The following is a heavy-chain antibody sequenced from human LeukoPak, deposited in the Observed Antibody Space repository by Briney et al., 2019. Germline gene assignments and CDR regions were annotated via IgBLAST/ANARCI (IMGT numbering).Heavy chain of an antibody. CDR2: IYPGDFDT. J-gene: IGHJ4*02. D-gene: IGHD3-9*01. Sequence: GESLKISCEGSGYSFSDYWIGWVRQMSGKGLEWMGIIYPGDFDTRYSPSFQGQVTISADKSISTAYLQWSSLKASDTAMYYCARPIFDWSSVAPPYFDYWGQGTLVTVSS. CDR3: ARPIFDWSSVAPPYFDY. V-gene: IGHV5-51*01. CDR1: GYSFSDYW.